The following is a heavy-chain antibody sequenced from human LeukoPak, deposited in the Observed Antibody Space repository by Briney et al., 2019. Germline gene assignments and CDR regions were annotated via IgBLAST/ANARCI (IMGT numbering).Heavy chain of an antibody. CDR3: ARDAEVGTLFGVLSRYNWFDP. J-gene: IGHJ5*02. D-gene: IGHD3-3*01. CDR2: IKHDGNEK. V-gene: IGHV3-7*01. CDR1: GFSFSYYW. Sequence: GGSLRLSCTASGFSFSYYWMSRVRQAPGKGMEWVANIKHDGNEKYYVDSVKGRFTISRDNAKKSLYNQMNSLRVEDTALYYCARDAEVGTLFGVLSRYNWFDPWGQGTLVTVSS.